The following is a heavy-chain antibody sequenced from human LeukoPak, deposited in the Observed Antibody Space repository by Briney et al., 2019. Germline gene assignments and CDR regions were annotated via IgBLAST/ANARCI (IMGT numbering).Heavy chain of an antibody. CDR3: TRVSGYCTNGVCFLSYYYMDV. J-gene: IGHJ6*03. D-gene: IGHD2-8*01. V-gene: IGHV3-49*04. CDR1: GFTFGDYA. Sequence: PGRSLRLSCTASGFTFGDYAMSWVRQAPGKGLEGVGFIRSKTYGGTTEYAASVKGRFTISRDDYKSIAYLQMNSLKTEDTAVYYCTRVSGYCTNGVCFLSYYYMDVWGKGTTVTVSS. CDR2: IRSKTYGGTT.